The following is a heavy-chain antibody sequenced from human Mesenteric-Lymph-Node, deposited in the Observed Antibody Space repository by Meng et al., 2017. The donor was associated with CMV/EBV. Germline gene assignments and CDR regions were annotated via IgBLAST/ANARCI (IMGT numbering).Heavy chain of an antibody. CDR2: IGSSSSYM. CDR1: GFTFSSYS. Sequence: GESLKISCAASGFTFSSYSMNWVRQAPGKGLEWVSCIGSSSSYMYYADSVKGRFTISRDNAKNSLYLQMNSLRAEDTAVYYCARENAAAGTSYYYYGMDVWGQGTTVTVSS. V-gene: IGHV3-21*01. J-gene: IGHJ6*02. D-gene: IGHD6-13*01. CDR3: ARENAAAGTSYYYYGMDV.